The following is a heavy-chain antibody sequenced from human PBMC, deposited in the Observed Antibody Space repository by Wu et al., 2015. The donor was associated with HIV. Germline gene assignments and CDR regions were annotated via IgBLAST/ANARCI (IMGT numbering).Heavy chain of an antibody. D-gene: IGHD3-9*01. CDR1: GYTFTGYF. J-gene: IGHJ4*02. Sequence: QVQLVQSGAELKKPGASVKVFCKASGYTFTGYFIHWVRQASGQGLEWMAWINPDSSDTNYAQEFRGRVTVTRDTSINTVYMDLHSLRPDDTAVYYCARSIPAELTGDFDLWGQGTLVTVSS. CDR3: ARSIPAELTGDFDL. CDR2: INPDSSDT. V-gene: IGHV1-2*02.